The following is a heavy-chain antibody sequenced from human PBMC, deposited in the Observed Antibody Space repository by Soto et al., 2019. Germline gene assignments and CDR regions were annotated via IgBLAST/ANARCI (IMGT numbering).Heavy chain of an antibody. CDR3: ARQAAGITIFGVVIIPNWFDP. CDR1: GYSISSGYY. V-gene: IGHV4-38-2*01. D-gene: IGHD3-3*01. CDR2: IYHSGST. Sequence: PSETLSLTCAVSGYSISSGYYWGWIRQPPGKGLEWIGSIYHSGSTYYNPSLKSRVTISVDTSKNQFSLKLRSVTAADTAVYYCARQAAGITIFGVVIIPNWFDPWGQGTLVTVSS. J-gene: IGHJ5*02.